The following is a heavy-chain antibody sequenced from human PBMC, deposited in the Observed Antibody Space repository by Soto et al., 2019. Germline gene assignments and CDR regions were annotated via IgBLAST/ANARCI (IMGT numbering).Heavy chain of an antibody. V-gene: IGHV4-30-2*01. Sequence: ASETLSLTCAVSGGSISSGGYSWSWIRQPPGKGLEWIGYIYHSGSTYYNPSLKSRVTISVDRSKNQFSLKLSSVTAADTAVYYCARNNNWNDGGWFDPWGQGTLVTVSS. CDR2: IYHSGST. J-gene: IGHJ5*02. CDR3: ARNNNWNDGGWFDP. D-gene: IGHD1-20*01. CDR1: GGSISSGGYS.